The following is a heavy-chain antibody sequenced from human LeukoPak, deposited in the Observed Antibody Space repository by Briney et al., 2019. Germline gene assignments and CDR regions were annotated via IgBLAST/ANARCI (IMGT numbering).Heavy chain of an antibody. CDR1: GYTFTGYY. D-gene: IGHD3-3*01. Sequence: GASVKVSCKXSGYTFTGYYMHWVRQAPGQGLEWMGRINPNSGGTNYAQKFQGRVTMTRDTSISTAYMELSRLRSDDTAVYYCARVGVIYDFWSGPRYWGQGTLVTVSS. CDR3: ARVGVIYDFWSGPRY. CDR2: INPNSGGT. V-gene: IGHV1-2*06. J-gene: IGHJ4*02.